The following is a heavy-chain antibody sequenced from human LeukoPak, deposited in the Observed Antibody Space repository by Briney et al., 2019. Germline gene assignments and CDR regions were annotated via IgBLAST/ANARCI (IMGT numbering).Heavy chain of an antibody. J-gene: IGHJ3*02. CDR1: GGTFSSYA. CDR2: IIPIFGTA. Sequence: SVKVSCKASGGTFSSYAISWVRQAPGQGLEWMGRIIPIFGTANYAQKFQGRVTITTDESTSTAYMGLSSLRSEDTAVYYCARASYDNSGRSDGAFDIWGQGTMVTVSS. V-gene: IGHV1-69*05. D-gene: IGHD3-22*01. CDR3: ARASYDNSGRSDGAFDI.